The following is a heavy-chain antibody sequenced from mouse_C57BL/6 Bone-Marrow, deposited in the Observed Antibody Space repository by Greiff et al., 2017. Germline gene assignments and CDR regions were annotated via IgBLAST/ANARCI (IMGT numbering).Heavy chain of an antibody. D-gene: IGHD4-1*01. CDR1: GYTFTNYW. J-gene: IGHJ4*01. CDR3: ARVAVGRYAMDY. V-gene: IGHV1-63*01. Sequence: QVQLQQSGAELVRPGTSVKMSCKASGYTFTNYWIGWAKQRPGHGLEWIGDIYPGGGYTNYNEKFKGKATLTADKSSSTAYMQVSSLTSEDSAIYYCARVAVGRYAMDYWGKGTSVTVSS. CDR2: IYPGGGYT.